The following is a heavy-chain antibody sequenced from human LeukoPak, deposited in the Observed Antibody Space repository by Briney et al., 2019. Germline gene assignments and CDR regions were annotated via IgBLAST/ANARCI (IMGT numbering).Heavy chain of an antibody. CDR1: GGSISSSSYY. J-gene: IGHJ5*02. V-gene: IGHV4-39*07. Sequence: SETLSLTCTVSGGSISSSSYYWGWIRQPPGKGLEWIGSIYYSGSTYYNPSLKSRVTISVDTSKNQFSLKLSSVTAADTAVYYCAREIAAAGHVRFDPWGQGTLVTVSS. CDR2: IYYSGST. D-gene: IGHD6-13*01. CDR3: AREIAAAGHVRFDP.